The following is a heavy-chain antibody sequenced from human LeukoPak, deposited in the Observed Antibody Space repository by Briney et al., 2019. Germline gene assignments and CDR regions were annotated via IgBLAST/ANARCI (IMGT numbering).Heavy chain of an antibody. V-gene: IGHV3-30*18. CDR1: GFTFSSYG. CDR3: AKVKVVWYSSGWYENYFDY. CDR2: ISHDGSNK. Sequence: GGSLRLSCAASGFTFSSYGMHWVRQAPGKGLEWVAVISHDGSNKYYADSVKGRFTISRDNSKNTLYLQMNSLRAEDTAVYYCAKVKVVWYSSGWYENYFDYWGQGTLVTVSS. J-gene: IGHJ4*02. D-gene: IGHD6-19*01.